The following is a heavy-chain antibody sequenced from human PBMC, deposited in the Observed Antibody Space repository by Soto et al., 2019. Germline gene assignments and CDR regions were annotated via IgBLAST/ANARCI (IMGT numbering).Heavy chain of an antibody. CDR3: ARGGGIGTVDY. J-gene: IGHJ4*02. Sequence: GGSLRLSCAASGFTFRTYWMSWVRQAPGKGLEWVANINEDGSETYYVDSVKGRFTMSRDNAKNSLFLQMNSLRAEDTALYYCARGGGIGTVDYWGQGTLVTVS. V-gene: IGHV3-7*05. CDR2: INEDGSET. D-gene: IGHD2-8*02. CDR1: GFTFRTYW.